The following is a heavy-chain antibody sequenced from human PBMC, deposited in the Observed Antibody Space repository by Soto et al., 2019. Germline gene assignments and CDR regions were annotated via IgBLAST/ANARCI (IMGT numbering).Heavy chain of an antibody. D-gene: IGHD3-10*01. V-gene: IGHV3-11*01. CDR2: ISSGGGTI. Sequence: GGSLRLSCAASGFTFSDYYMTWIRQAPGKGLEWVSYISSGGGTIHYADSVKSRFTISRDNAKTSLYLQMNSLRAEDTAVYYCARTHITSGSYHYDAWGQGTPVTVSS. CDR1: GFTFSDYY. CDR3: ARTHITSGSYHYDA. J-gene: IGHJ1*01.